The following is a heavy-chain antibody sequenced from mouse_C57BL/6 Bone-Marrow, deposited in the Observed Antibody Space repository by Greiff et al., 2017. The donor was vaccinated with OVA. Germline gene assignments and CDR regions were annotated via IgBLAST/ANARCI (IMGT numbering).Heavy chain of an antibody. CDR1: GFTFSSYA. CDR2: ISDGGSYT. V-gene: IGHV5-4*03. CDR3: ARGNYGPWFAY. J-gene: IGHJ3*01. Sequence: VKLVESGGGLVKPGGSLKLSCAASGFTFSSYAMSWVRQTPEKRLEWVATISDGGSYTYYPDNVKGRFTISRDNAKNNLYLQMSHLKSEDTAMYYCARGNYGPWFAYWGQGTLVTVSA. D-gene: IGHD1-1*01.